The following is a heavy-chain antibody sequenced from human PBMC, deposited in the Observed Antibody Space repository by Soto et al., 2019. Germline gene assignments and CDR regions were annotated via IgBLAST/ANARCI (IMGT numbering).Heavy chain of an antibody. D-gene: IGHD4-17*01. CDR1: GGTFSSDV. Sequence: ASVKVSCKASGGTFSSDVISWVRQAPGQGLEWMGGIIPIFDTTDYAQKFQGRVAQNFQGRITITADESTSTAYMELSSLRSEDTAVYYCATRSDYGGNSVSYYYYGMDVWGQGTTVTVSS. CDR3: ATRSDYGGNSVSYYYYGMDV. CDR2: IIPIFDTT. V-gene: IGHV1-69*13. J-gene: IGHJ6*02.